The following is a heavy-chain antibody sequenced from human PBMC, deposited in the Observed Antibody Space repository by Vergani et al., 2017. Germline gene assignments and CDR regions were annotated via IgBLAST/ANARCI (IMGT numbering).Heavy chain of an antibody. J-gene: IGHJ4*02. CDR3: ARGEYGILTGYRY. V-gene: IGHV1-46*03. D-gene: IGHD3-9*01. Sequence: QVQVVQSGAEVKKSGASVKVSCKTSGYTFSNYYMHWVRQAPGQGLEWMGIINPSGGHTNYAQKFQGRVTMTRDTSTSTVYMELSSLRSEDTAIYYCARGEYGILTGYRYLGQGTLGTGSA. CDR1: GYTFSNYY. CDR2: INPSGGHT.